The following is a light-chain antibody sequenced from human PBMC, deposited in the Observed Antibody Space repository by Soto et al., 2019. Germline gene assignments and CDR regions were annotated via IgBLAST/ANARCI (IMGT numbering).Light chain of an antibody. CDR2: NTS. CDR3: QYYKDYCLT. CDR1: QSISSW. J-gene: IGKJ1*01. Sequence: DIQLTQPPSTLSASVGDRVTITCRASQSISSWLAWYQQKPGKAPNLLIYNTSNLESGVPSRFSCSGSGTQFTLTISMLQPDVFATYYCQYYKDYCLTLGQGTKLEIK. V-gene: IGKV1-5*03.